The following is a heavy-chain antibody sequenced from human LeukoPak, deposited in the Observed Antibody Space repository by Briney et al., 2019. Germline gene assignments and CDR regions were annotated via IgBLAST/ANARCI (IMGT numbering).Heavy chain of an antibody. CDR1: GFTFSS. J-gene: IGHJ5*02. D-gene: IGHD4-17*01. V-gene: IGHV3-21*01. Sequence: GGSLRLPCAASGFTFSSMNWVRQAPGKGLEWVSSISSSSSYIYYADSVKGRFTISRDNAKNSLYLQMNSLRAEDTAVYYCARGRLDYGDYLNWFDPWGQGTLVTVSS. CDR3: ARGRLDYGDYLNWFDP. CDR2: ISSSSSYI.